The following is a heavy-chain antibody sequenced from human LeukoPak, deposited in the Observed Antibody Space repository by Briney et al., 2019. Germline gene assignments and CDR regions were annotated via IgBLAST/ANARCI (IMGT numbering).Heavy chain of an antibody. J-gene: IGHJ4*02. CDR3: ARHLSGVTGYTYGRGIDY. Sequence: GGSLRLSCAASGFTFNSYSMNWVRQAPGKGLEWVSSISGSNSYIYYADSMKGRFAISRDNAKTSLYLQMNSLRAEDTAVYYCARHLSGVTGYTYGRGIDYWGQGTLVTVSS. V-gene: IGHV3-21*01. CDR2: ISGSNSYI. D-gene: IGHD5-18*01. CDR1: GFTFNSYS.